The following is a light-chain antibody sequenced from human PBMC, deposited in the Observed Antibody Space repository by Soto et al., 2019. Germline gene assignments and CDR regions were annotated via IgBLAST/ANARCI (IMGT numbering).Light chain of an antibody. CDR3: SSYTSRSTLV. CDR2: EVT. CDR1: SSDVGGYNY. Sequence: QSVLTQPASVSGSPGQSITISCTGTSSDVGGYNYVSWYQQHPGKAPKLMIYEVTNRHSGVSNRFSGSKSGNTASLTISGLQAEDEADYYCSSYTSRSTLVFGTGTKVT. J-gene: IGLJ1*01. V-gene: IGLV2-14*01.